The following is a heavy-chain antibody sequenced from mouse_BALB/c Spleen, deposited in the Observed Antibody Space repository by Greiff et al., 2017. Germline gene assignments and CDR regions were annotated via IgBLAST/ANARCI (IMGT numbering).Heavy chain of an antibody. CDR1: GYTFTSYW. CDR2: IYPSDSYT. CDR3: TREGVRRGYYAMDY. Sequence: VQLQQPGAELVRPGASVKLSCKASGYTFTSYWINWVKQRPGQGLEWIGNIYPSDSYTNYNQKFKDKATLTVDKSSSTAYMQLSSPTSEDSAVYYCTREGVRRGYYAMDYWGQGTSVTVSS. J-gene: IGHJ4*01. V-gene: IGHV1-69*02. D-gene: IGHD2-14*01.